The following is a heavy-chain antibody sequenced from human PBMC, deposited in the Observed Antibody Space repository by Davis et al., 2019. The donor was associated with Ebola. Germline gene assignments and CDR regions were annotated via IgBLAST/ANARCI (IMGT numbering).Heavy chain of an antibody. J-gene: IGHJ5*02. CDR1: GFTFSSYA. CDR2: ISGSGGST. Sequence: PGGSLRLSCAASGFTFSSYAMSWVRQAPGKGLEWVSAISGSGGSTYYADSVKGRFTNSRDNSKNTLYLQMNSLRVEDTAVYHCVKKGRLEPGNSWFDAWGQGILVTVSA. V-gene: IGHV3-23*01. D-gene: IGHD1-1*01. CDR3: VKKGRLEPGNSWFDA.